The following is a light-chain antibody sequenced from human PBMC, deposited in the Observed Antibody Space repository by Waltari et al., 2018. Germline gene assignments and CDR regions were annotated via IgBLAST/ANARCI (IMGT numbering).Light chain of an antibody. CDR3: TSDGGSSNFYV. Sequence: QSALTQPPSASGSPGQSVTISCTGTSSDVGADNSVSWYRQHPGKAPQLMIYEVTKRPSGVPYRFSGAKSGNTASLTVSGLQTEDEADYYCTSDGGSSNFYVFGTGTKVTVL. CDR1: SSDVGADNS. CDR2: EVT. V-gene: IGLV2-8*01. J-gene: IGLJ1*01.